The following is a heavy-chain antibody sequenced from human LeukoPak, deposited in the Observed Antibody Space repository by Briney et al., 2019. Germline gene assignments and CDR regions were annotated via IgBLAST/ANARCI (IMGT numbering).Heavy chain of an antibody. CDR1: GFTFSSYI. V-gene: IGHV3-21*01. J-gene: IGHJ4*02. CDR2: ISSSSSYI. Sequence: KPGGSLRLSCAASGFTFSSYIMNWVRQAPSERLQWVSSISSSSSYIYYADSVKGRFTISRDNAKNSLYLQMNSLRAEDTAVYYCARLGTVAGHTFDYWGQGTLVTVSS. D-gene: IGHD6-19*01. CDR3: ARLGTVAGHTFDY.